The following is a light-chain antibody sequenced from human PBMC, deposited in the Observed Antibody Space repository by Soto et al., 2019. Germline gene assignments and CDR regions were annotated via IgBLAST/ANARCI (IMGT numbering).Light chain of an antibody. Sequence: QSVLTQPRSVSGCPGQSVTGSCTGTSSDVGGYNCVSWYQQHPGKAPQLMIYDVTQRPSGVPDRFSGSKSGNTASLTISGLQAEDEADYYCCSHSASYTFVFGTGTKVTVL. J-gene: IGLJ1*01. CDR3: CSHSASYTFV. CDR2: DVT. CDR1: SSDVGGYNC. V-gene: IGLV2-11*01.